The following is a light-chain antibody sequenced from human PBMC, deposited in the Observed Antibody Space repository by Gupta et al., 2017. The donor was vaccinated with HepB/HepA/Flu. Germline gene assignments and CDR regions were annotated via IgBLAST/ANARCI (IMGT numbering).Light chain of an antibody. V-gene: IGKV3-20*01. CDR3: QQYGSSPPVT. CDR2: GAS. Sequence: EIVLTPSPCTLSLSPGERATFSCRASQSVSSSYLAWYQQKPGQAPRLLIYGASSRATGIPDRFSGSGSGTDFTLTIIRLEPEDFAVYYCQQYGSSPPVTFGGGTKVEIK. J-gene: IGKJ4*01. CDR1: QSVSSSY.